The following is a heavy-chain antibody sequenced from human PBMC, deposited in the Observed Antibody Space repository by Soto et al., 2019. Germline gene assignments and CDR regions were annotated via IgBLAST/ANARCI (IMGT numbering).Heavy chain of an antibody. V-gene: IGHV3-30-3*01. CDR1: GFTFSSYA. D-gene: IGHD4-4*01. CDR3: AKDSPTGWFDP. CDR2: ISDDGSNK. J-gene: IGHJ5*02. Sequence: PGGSLRLSCAASGFTFSSYAMHWVRQAPGKGLEWVAVISDDGSNKYYADSVKGRFTISRDNSKNTLYLQMNSLRAEDTAVYYCAKDSPTGWFDPWGQGTLVTVSS.